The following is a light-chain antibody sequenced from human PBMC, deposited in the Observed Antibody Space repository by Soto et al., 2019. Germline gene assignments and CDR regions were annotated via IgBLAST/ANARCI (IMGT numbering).Light chain of an antibody. V-gene: IGKV1-39*01. CDR3: QQTYSTPGT. CDR2: AAS. J-gene: IGKJ1*01. Sequence: DIQMTQSPSPLSASVGDSATITCRASQTIKTYLNWYRHKPGEAPKLLIYAASRLQTGVPSRFSGSGSGTFFTLSTSSLQPEDFATYYCQQTYSTPGTFGQGTKVEV. CDR1: QTIKTY.